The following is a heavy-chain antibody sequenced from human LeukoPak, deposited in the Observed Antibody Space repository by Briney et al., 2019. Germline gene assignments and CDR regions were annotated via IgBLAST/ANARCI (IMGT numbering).Heavy chain of an antibody. Sequence: PSETLSLTCTVSGGSISSSSYYWGWIRQPPGKGLEWIGSIYYSGSTYYNPSLKSRVTISVDTSKNQFSLKLSSVTAADTAVYYCARDGGDYGAHWFDPWGQGTLVTVSS. J-gene: IGHJ5*02. CDR2: IYYSGST. D-gene: IGHD4-17*01. CDR1: GGSISSSSYY. CDR3: ARDGGDYGAHWFDP. V-gene: IGHV4-39*07.